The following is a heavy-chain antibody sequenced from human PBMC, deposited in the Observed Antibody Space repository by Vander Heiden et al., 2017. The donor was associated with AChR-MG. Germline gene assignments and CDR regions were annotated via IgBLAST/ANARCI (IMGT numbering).Heavy chain of an antibody. Sequence: EVQLVQSGAEVKKPGASLKISFKGSGYSFTGYWVGGVRQMPRKGLEWMRIIYPGESDTRYSPSFQGQVTISADKSISTAYLQWSSLKASDTAMYYCARKGIAAAGSWWFDPWGQGTLVTVSS. CDR1: GYSFTGYW. D-gene: IGHD6-13*01. V-gene: IGHV5-51*01. CDR2: IYPGESDT. CDR3: ARKGIAAAGSWWFDP. J-gene: IGHJ5*02.